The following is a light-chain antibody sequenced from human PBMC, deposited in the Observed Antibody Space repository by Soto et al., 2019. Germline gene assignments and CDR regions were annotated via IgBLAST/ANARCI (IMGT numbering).Light chain of an antibody. J-gene: IGKJ4*01. CDR1: QDISTW. V-gene: IGKV1-12*01. CDR3: QQANSLPLT. CDR2: AAS. Sequence: DIQMTQSPSTLSASVGDRVTITCRASQDISTWLAWYQQKPGKAPKLLIYAASSLQSGDPSRFSGSGSGTDFTLTISSLQPEDFATYYCQQANSLPLTFGGGTKVAIK.